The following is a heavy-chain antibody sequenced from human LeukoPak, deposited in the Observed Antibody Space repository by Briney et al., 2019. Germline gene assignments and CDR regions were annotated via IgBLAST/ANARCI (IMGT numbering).Heavy chain of an antibody. CDR1: GGSISSGGYY. CDR2: IYYSGST. J-gene: IGHJ4*02. V-gene: IGHV4-30-4*08. CDR3: ARVASDSYDSSGYQPYFDY. Sequence: PSETLSLTCTVSGGSISSGGYYWSWIRQHPGKGLEWMGYIYYSGSTYYNPSLKSRVTISVDTSKNQFSLKLSSVTAADTAVYYCARVASDSYDSSGYQPYFDYWGQGTLVTVSS. D-gene: IGHD3-22*01.